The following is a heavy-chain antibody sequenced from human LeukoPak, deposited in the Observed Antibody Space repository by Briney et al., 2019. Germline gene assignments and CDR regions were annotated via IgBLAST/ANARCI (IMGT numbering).Heavy chain of an antibody. V-gene: IGHV3-53*01. J-gene: IGHJ4*02. CDR3: ARDSSSFPNYFDF. CDR2: IYNSGTT. CDR1: GFTVSSTY. Sequence: GRSLRLSCAASGFTVSSTYMSWVRQAPGQGLEWVSLIYNSGTTFYADSVQGRFTISRDNSKNTLYLQMNSLRAEDTAIYYCARDSSSFPNYFDFWGQGTLVTVSS. D-gene: IGHD3-10*01.